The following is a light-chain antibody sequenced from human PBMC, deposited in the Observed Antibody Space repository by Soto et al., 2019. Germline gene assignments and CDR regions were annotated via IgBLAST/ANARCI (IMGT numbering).Light chain of an antibody. Sequence: ELVMTQSPATLSVSPGATATLSCRASQTVAFFLAWYQQKPGQAPRLLIYGASTRATGIPARFSGSGSGTEFTLTICRLQSEDSAVYFCQHYSNWPRTFGQGTKVEI. J-gene: IGKJ1*01. V-gene: IGKV3-15*01. CDR3: QHYSNWPRT. CDR2: GAS. CDR1: QTVAFF.